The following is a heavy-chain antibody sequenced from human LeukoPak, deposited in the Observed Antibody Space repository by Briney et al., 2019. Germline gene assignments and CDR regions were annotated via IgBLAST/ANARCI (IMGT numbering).Heavy chain of an antibody. CDR1: GFTFSDHI. Sequence: GGSLRLSCAASGFTFSDHIMTWVRQLPGKRLEWVAYVSGSGSTVYYADSVKGRFTISRDNGKSSLYLQMNSLRVEDTALYYCVRQFASWGQGTLVTVSS. CDR2: VSGSGSTV. J-gene: IGHJ4*02. CDR3: VRQFAS. V-gene: IGHV3-48*01.